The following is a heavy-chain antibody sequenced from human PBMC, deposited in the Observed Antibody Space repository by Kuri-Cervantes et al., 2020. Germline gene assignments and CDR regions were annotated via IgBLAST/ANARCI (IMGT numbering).Heavy chain of an antibody. CDR3: AKDTRLVTSAFDI. CDR1: GFTFSSYA. CDR2: ISYDGSNK. J-gene: IGHJ3*02. Sequence: GGSLRLSCAASGFTFSSYAMHWVRQAPGKGLEWVAVISYDGSNKYYADSVKGRFTISRDNSKNTLYLQMNSLRAEDTALYYCAKDTRLVTSAFDIWGQGTMVTVSS. D-gene: IGHD3-9*01. V-gene: IGHV3-30-3*01.